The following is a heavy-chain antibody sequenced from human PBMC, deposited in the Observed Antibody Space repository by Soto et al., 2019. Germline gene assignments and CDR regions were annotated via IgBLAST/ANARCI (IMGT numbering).Heavy chain of an antibody. J-gene: IGHJ4*02. Sequence: GGSLRLSCAASGFTFSDYYMSWIRQAPGKGLEWVSYISSSGSTIYYADSVKGRFTISRDNSKNTLYLQMNSLRAEDTAVYYCAKDQVGDYPYYFDYWGQGTLVTVSS. CDR3: AKDQVGDYPYYFDY. CDR1: GFTFSDYY. D-gene: IGHD4-17*01. V-gene: IGHV3-11*01. CDR2: ISSSGSTI.